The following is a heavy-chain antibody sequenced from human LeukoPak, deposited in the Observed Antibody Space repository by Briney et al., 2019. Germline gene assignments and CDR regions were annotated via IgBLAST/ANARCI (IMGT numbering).Heavy chain of an antibody. Sequence: PGGSLRLSCTASGFKFSIYAMSWVRQAPGKGLEWVANINQDGSEKYFVDSVKGRFTISRDNAKNSLYLQMNSLRVEDTAVYYCAKVAKYYYGSETYYFFEHWGQGTPVTASS. CDR3: AKVAKYYYGSETYYFFEH. CDR1: GFKFSIYA. J-gene: IGHJ4*02. CDR2: INQDGSEK. D-gene: IGHD3-10*01. V-gene: IGHV3-7*01.